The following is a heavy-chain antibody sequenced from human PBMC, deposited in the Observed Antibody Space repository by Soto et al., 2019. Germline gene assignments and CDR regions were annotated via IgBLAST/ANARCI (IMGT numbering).Heavy chain of an antibody. J-gene: IGHJ4*02. CDR2: INAGNGNT. CDR1: GYTFTSYA. CDR3: AKGVAPYYYDSSGYYLYFDY. Sequence: ASVKVSCKASGYTFTSYAMHWVRQAPGQRLEWMGWINAGNGNTKYSQKFQGRVTITRDTSASTAYMELSSLRSEDTAVYYCAKGVAPYYYDSSGYYLYFDYWGQGTLVTVSS. D-gene: IGHD3-22*01. V-gene: IGHV1-3*01.